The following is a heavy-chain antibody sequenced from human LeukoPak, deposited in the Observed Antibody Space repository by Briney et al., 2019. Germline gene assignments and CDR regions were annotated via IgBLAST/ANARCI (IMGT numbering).Heavy chain of an antibody. CDR1: GGTFSSYA. V-gene: IGHV1-69*01. CDR3: ASSRPKYYYDSSGYYLGY. CDR2: IIPIFGTA. J-gene: IGHJ4*02. D-gene: IGHD3-22*01. Sequence: SVTVSCKASGGTFSSYAISWVRQAPGQGLEWMGGIIPIFGTANYAQKFQGRVTITADESTSTAYMELSSLRSEDTAVYYCASSRPKYYYDSSGYYLGYWGQGTLVTVSS.